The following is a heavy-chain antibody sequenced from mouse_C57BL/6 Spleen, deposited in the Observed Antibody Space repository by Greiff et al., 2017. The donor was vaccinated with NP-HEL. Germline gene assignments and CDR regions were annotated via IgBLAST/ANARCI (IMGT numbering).Heavy chain of an antibody. CDR3: ARNYYGSSGPFAY. D-gene: IGHD1-1*01. J-gene: IGHJ3*01. V-gene: IGHV1-53*01. CDR2: INPSNGGT. CDR1: GYTFTSYW. Sequence: VQLQQPGTDLVKPGASVKLSCKASGYTFTSYWMHWVKQRPGQGLEWIGNINPSNGGTNYNEKFKSKATLTVDKSSSTAYMQLSSLTSEDSAVYYCARNYYGSSGPFAYWGQGTLVTVSA.